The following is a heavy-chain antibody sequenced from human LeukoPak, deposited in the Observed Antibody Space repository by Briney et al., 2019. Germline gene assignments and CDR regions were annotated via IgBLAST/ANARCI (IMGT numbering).Heavy chain of an antibody. J-gene: IGHJ6*02. D-gene: IGHD2-15*01. CDR1: GYTFTRYG. CDR2: ISAYNGNT. V-gene: IGHV1-18*01. Sequence: ASVTVSCKASGYTFTRYGISWVREAPVQVLEWMGWISAYNGNTNYAQKLQGRVTMTTDTSTSTAYMELRSLRSDDTAVYYCARVGSPVGYYYGMDVWGQGTTVTVSS. CDR3: ARVGSPVGYYYGMDV.